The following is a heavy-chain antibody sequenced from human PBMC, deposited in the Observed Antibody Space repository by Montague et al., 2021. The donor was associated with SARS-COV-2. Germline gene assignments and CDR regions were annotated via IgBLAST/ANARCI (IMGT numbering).Heavy chain of an antibody. V-gene: IGHV4-31*03. Sequence: TLSLTCTVSGGSISSGGYYWCWIRQHPGKVLELIGYIYYSGSTYYHPSLKRRVIISVDTSKNQFPLKLSSVTAADTAVYYCARVQGITMIVVVIGAFDFGGQGTMVTVSS. CDR1: GGSISSGGYY. D-gene: IGHD3-22*01. CDR2: IYYSGST. J-gene: IGHJ3*01. CDR3: ARVQGITMIVVVIGAFDF.